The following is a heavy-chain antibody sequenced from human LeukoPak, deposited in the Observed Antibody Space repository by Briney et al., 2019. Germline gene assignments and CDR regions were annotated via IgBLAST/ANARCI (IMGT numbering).Heavy chain of an antibody. J-gene: IGHJ4*02. D-gene: IGHD3-16*02. V-gene: IGHV4-59*01. CDR1: GGSISSYY. CDR2: IYYSGST. Sequence: SEILSLTCTVSGGSISSYYWSWIRQPPGKGLEWIGYIYYSGSTNYNPSLKSRVTISVDTSKNQFSLKLSSVTAADTAVYYCARDVWGSYRSYFDYWGQGTLVTVSS. CDR3: ARDVWGSYRSYFDY.